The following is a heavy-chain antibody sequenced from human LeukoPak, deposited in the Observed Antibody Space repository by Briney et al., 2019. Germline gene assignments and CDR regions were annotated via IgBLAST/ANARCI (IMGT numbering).Heavy chain of an antibody. V-gene: IGHV3-23*01. CDR2: ISGSAGST. D-gene: IGHD3-3*01. CDR1: GFTFSSYA. CDR3: ARGSGLRFLEWLSFGAGGMDV. J-gene: IGHJ6*02. Sequence: GGSLRLSCAASGFTFSSYAMSWVRQAPGKGLEWVSAISGSAGSTYYADSVKGRFTISRDNSKNTLYLQMNSLRAEDTAVYYCARGSGLRFLEWLSFGAGGMDVWGQGTTVTVSS.